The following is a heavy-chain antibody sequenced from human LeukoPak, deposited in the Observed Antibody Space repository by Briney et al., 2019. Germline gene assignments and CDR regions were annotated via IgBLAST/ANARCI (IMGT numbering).Heavy chain of an antibody. D-gene: IGHD3-10*01. CDR2: TYSDTDT. Sequence: GGSLRLSCAASGFTVSSNYMSWVRQAPGKGLEWVSVTYSDTDTYYADSVKGRFTISRDNSKNTVYLQMNSLRAEDTAVYYCVKGRSGTLYYFDYWGQGTLVTVSS. CDR3: VKGRSGTLYYFDY. CDR1: GFTVSSNY. J-gene: IGHJ4*02. V-gene: IGHV3-53*01.